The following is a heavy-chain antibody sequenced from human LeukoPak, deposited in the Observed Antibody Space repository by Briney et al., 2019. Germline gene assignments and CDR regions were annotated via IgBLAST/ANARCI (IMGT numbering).Heavy chain of an antibody. CDR2: ISSSSSYT. Sequence: GGSLRLSCAASGFTFSDYYMSWIRQAPGKGLEWVSYISSSSSYTNYADSVKGRFTISRDNAKNSLYLQMNSLRAEDTAVYYCASGLGFLEWPIDYWGQGTLVTVSS. V-gene: IGHV3-11*06. CDR3: ASGLGFLEWPIDY. D-gene: IGHD3-3*01. J-gene: IGHJ4*02. CDR1: GFTFSDYY.